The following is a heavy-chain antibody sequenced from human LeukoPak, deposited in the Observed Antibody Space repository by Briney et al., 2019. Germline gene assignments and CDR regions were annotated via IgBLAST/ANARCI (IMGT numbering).Heavy chain of an antibody. CDR2: FDVIDAKT. CDR3: AAGRPYGLLDY. Sequence: GASVKVSCTVSGSSLTELSLYWVRQAPGKGLEWMGGFDVIDAKTFYAQKFQGRVTMTEDSSTDTAYMELSSLRSDDTAFYYYAAGRPYGLLDYWGQGTLLTVSS. CDR1: GSSLTELS. J-gene: IGHJ4*02. V-gene: IGHV1-24*01. D-gene: IGHD4-17*01.